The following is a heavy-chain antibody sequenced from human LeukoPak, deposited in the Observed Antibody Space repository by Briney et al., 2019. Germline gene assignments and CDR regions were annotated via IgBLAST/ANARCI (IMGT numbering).Heavy chain of an antibody. CDR1: GFSISSDDC. V-gene: IGHV4-38-2*02. CDR3: ARDGGFYYTASPNSWFDP. CDR2: ISNRGSP. D-gene: IGHD2-15*01. Sequence: SETLSLTCLVSGFSISSDDCWGWIRQPPGKGLEWIGSISNRGSPYYNPSLKSRVTMSVDTPNNHSSLRLSSVTAADTAVYYCARDGGFYYTASPNSWFDPWGQGTLVTVSS. J-gene: IGHJ5*02.